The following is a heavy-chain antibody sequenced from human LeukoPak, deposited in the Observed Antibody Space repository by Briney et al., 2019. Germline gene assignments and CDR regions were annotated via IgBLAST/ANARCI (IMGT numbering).Heavy chain of an antibody. Sequence: SSVKVSCKASGGTFSSYAISWVRQAPGQGLEWMGWINPNSGGTNYAQKFQGRVTMTRDTSISTAYMELSRLRSDDTAVYYCARPPHSCSGGSCYGYFQHWARAPWSPSPQ. J-gene: IGHJ1*01. V-gene: IGHV1-2*02. CDR1: GGTFSSYA. CDR2: INPNSGGT. D-gene: IGHD2-15*01. CDR3: ARPPHSCSGGSCYGYFQH.